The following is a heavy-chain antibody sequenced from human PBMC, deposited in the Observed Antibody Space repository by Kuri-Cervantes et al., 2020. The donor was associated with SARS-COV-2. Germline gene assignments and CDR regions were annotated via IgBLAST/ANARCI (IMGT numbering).Heavy chain of an antibody. V-gene: IGHV3-15*01. CDR3: TTAGLVGNMYYFDY. D-gene: IGHD2-15*01. J-gene: IGHJ4*02. Sequence: LSLTCAASGFTFSNAWMSWVRQAPGKGLEWVGRIKSKTDGGTTDYAAPVKGRFTISRDDSKNTLYPQMNSLKTEDTAVYYCTTAGLVGNMYYFDYWGQGTLVTVSS. CDR1: GFTFSNAW. CDR2: IKSKTDGGTT.